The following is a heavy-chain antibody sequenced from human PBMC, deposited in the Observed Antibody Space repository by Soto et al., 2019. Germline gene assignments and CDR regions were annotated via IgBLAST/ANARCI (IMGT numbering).Heavy chain of an antibody. V-gene: IGHV3-30*18. CDR1: GFTFSNYG. Sequence: QVQLVESGGGVVQPGRSLRLSCAASGFTFSNYGMHWVRQAPGKGLEWVAVISSDGSYEYYGDSVKGRFTVSRHNSKNSLYVQMDSLIAEDTVVYFCVKPMVLSVCDLRVDYWGQGTLVNVSS. CDR3: VKPMVLSVCDLRVDY. D-gene: IGHD3-10*01. CDR2: ISSDGSYE. J-gene: IGHJ4*02.